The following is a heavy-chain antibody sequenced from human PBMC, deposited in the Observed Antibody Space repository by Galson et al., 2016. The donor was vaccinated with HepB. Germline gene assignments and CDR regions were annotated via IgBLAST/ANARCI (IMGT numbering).Heavy chain of an antibody. Sequence: SVKVSCKASGYTFSSYPIHWVRQAPGQGLEWMGIITPDNGNTVYAQKSQGSVTMTSDPSTSTVYMEVRSLRSEHTAVYCCGRDKERGVQYNYYFGMDGWGQGTTVTVSS. CDR1: GYTFSSYP. CDR3: GRDKERGVQYNYYFGMDG. J-gene: IGHJ6*02. CDR2: ITPDNGNT. D-gene: IGHD5-24*01. V-gene: IGHV1-46*01.